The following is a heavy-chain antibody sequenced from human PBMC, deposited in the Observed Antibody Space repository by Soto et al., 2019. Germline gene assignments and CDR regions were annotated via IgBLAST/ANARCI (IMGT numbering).Heavy chain of an antibody. CDR2: IYSGGST. CDR3: ARSRRIAAAGKLYYYYYYMDV. CDR1: GFTVSSNY. D-gene: IGHD6-13*01. V-gene: IGHV3-66*01. Sequence: GGSLRLSCAASGFTVSSNYMSWVRQAPGKGLEWVSVIYSGGSTYYADSVKGRFTISRDNSKNTLYLQMNSLRAEDTAVYYCARSRRIAAAGKLYYYYYYMDVWGKGTTVTVSS. J-gene: IGHJ6*03.